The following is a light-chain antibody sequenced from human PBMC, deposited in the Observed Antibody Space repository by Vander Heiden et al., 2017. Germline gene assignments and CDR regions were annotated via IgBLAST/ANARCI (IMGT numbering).Light chain of an antibody. V-gene: IGKV1-5*03. J-gene: IGKJ1*01. CDR3: QQYTSYWWT. Sequence: DIHMTQSPSTLSASVGDRVTIPCRPSQSISNWLAWYQQKPGKAPKLLIYKASSLESGVPSRFSGRGSGTEFTLTISSLQADDLATYYCQQYTSYWWTFGQGTKVELK. CDR2: KAS. CDR1: QSISNW.